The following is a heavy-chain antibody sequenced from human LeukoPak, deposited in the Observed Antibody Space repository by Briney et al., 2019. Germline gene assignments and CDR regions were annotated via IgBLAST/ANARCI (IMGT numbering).Heavy chain of an antibody. J-gene: IGHJ4*02. V-gene: IGHV1-46*01. CDR3: ASGYCSGDCYWDY. CDR2: INPSGGTT. D-gene: IGHD2-21*02. Sequence: ASVKVSCKASGYTFTSYNLHWVRQAPGQGLEWMGIINPSGGTTKSAQKFQGRVTMTRDTSTSTVYMELSSLRSEDTAVYYCASGYCSGDCYWDYWGQETLVTVSS. CDR1: GYTFTSYN.